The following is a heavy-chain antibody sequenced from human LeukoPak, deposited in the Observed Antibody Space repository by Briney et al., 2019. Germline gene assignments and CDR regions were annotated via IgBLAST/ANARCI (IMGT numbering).Heavy chain of an antibody. CDR3: VRGQATAWGLDY. D-gene: IGHD6-13*01. CDR2: ISTGARTI. Sequence: PGGSLRLSCAASGFTFSTNWMHWVRQAPGKGLVWVSHISTGARTITYADFVKGRFTISRDNAKNTVYLQMNSLRAEDTALYYCVRGQATAWGLDYWGQGTLVTVSS. J-gene: IGHJ4*02. V-gene: IGHV3-74*01. CDR1: GFTFSTNW.